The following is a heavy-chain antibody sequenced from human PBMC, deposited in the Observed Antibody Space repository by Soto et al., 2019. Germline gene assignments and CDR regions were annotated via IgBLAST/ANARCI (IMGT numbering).Heavy chain of an antibody. Sequence: KTSETLSLTCTVSGDSIRDSFWSWVRQPPGKGLEWIGLVHHTGNTNYNPSLETRVTMLIGASANHFSLTLTSVTPADAAIYYCARGREDHVDHHFGHLFDSWGQGTLVTVSS. CDR1: GDSIRDSF. J-gene: IGHJ4*02. CDR2: VHHTGNT. CDR3: ARGREDHVDHHFGHLFDS. D-gene: IGHD3-10*01. V-gene: IGHV4-59*01.